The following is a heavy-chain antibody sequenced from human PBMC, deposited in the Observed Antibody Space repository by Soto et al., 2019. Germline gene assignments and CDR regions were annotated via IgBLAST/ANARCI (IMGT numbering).Heavy chain of an antibody. CDR3: ARGNCSGGSCYLLDY. J-gene: IGHJ4*02. Sequence: PSETLSLTCAVYGGSFSGYYWNWIRQPPGRGLEWIGEINHSGSTNYNPSLKSRVTISIDTSRNQFSLKLTSVTAADTAVYYCARGNCSGGSCYLLDYWGQGTLVTVSS. D-gene: IGHD2-15*01. V-gene: IGHV4-34*01. CDR1: GGSFSGYY. CDR2: INHSGST.